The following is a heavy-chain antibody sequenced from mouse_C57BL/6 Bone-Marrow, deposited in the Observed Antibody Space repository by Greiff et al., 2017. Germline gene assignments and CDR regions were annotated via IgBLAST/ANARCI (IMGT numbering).Heavy chain of an antibody. V-gene: IGHV1-81*01. CDR1: GYTFTSYG. CDR2: IYPRSGNT. CDR3: AREGQLGPYYAMGY. J-gene: IGHJ4*01. Sequence: VQLQQSGAELARPGASVKLSCKASGYTFTSYGISWVKQRTGQGLEWIGEIYPRSGNTYYNEKFKGKATLTADKSSSTAYMALRSLTSEDSAVYFCAREGQLGPYYAMGYWGQGTSVTVSS. D-gene: IGHD3-2*01.